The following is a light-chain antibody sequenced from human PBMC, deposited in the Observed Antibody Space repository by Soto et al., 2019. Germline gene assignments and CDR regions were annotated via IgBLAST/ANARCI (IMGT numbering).Light chain of an antibody. CDR3: CSYAGSSTLYV. V-gene: IGLV2-23*02. CDR1: SSNVGSYNL. CDR2: EVS. J-gene: IGLJ1*01. Sequence: QSALTQPASVSGSPGQSITISCTGTSSNVGSYNLVSLYQQHPGKATKLMFYEVSKWPSGVSNRFSGSKSGNTASLTISRRQAEDEADDYCCSYAGSSTLYVFGTGTKLTVL.